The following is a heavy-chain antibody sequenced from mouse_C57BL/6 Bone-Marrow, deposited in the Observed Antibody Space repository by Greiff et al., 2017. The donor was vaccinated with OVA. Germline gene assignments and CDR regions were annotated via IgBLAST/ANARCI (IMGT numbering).Heavy chain of an antibody. J-gene: IGHJ2*01. CDR1: GFTFSDYY. V-gene: IGHV5-16*01. D-gene: IGHD1-1*01. CDR2: INYDGSST. CDR3: ARGGITTVVGPFDY. Sequence: EVKVVESEGGLVQPGSSMKLSCTASGFTFSDYYMAWVRQVPEKGLEWVANINYDGSSTYYLDSLKSRFIISRDNAKNILYLQMSSLKSEDTATYYCARGGITTVVGPFDYWGQGTTLTVSS.